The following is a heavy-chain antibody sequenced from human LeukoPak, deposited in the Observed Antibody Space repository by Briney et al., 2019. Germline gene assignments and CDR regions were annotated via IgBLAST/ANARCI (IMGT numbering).Heavy chain of an antibody. V-gene: IGHV3-9*01. J-gene: IGHJ4*02. D-gene: IGHD3-3*01. CDR3: AKAGREGAPFWSGYSTYYFGY. CDR1: GFTFDDYA. CDR2: ISWNSGSI. Sequence: SLRLSCAASGFTFDDYAMHWVRQAPGKGLEWVSGISWNSGSIGYADSVKGRFTISRDNAKNSLYLQMNSLRAEDTALYYCAKAGREGAPFWSGYSTYYFGYWGQGTLVTVSS.